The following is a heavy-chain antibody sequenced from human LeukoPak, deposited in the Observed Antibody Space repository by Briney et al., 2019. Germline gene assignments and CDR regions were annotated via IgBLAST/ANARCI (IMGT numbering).Heavy chain of an antibody. J-gene: IGHJ4*02. V-gene: IGHV4-59*08. CDR2: IYYSGST. CDR3: ARRRGQSYDYSYYDSSGPFDY. D-gene: IGHD3-22*01. Sequence: SETLSLTCTVPGGSIRSYYWSWIRQPPRKGLEWIGYIYYSGSTNYNPSLKSRVTISVDTSKHQFSLKLRSVTAADTAVYYCARRRGQSYDYSYYDSSGPFDYWGQGTLVTVSS. CDR1: GGSIRSYY.